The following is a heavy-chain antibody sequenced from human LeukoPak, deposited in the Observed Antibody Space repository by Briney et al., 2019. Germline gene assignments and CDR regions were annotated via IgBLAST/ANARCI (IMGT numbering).Heavy chain of an antibody. V-gene: IGHV3-21*01. CDR1: GFTFSSYS. D-gene: IGHD2-2*01. Sequence: GGSLRLSCAASGFTFSSYSMNWVRQAPGKGLEWVSSISSSSSYIYYADSVKGRFTISRDNAKNSLYLQMNSLRAEDTAVYYCAIDGCSSTSCYATTAYFDYWGQGTLVTVSS. CDR3: AIDGCSSTSCYATTAYFDY. J-gene: IGHJ4*02. CDR2: ISSSSSYI.